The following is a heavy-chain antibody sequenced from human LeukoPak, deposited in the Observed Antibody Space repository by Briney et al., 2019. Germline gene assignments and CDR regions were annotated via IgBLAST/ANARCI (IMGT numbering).Heavy chain of an antibody. V-gene: IGHV3-49*03. CDR1: GFTFGDYL. D-gene: IGHD6-19*01. CDR2: ISGGTT. CDR3: SRGSGWLSVY. J-gene: IGHJ4*02. Sequence: GGSLRLSCTASGFTFGDYLMSWFRQAPGKGLEWIGFISGGTTEYAASVKGRFAISRDDSTSIAYLQMNSLTTEDTAVYYCSRGSGWLSVYWGQGTLVTVSS.